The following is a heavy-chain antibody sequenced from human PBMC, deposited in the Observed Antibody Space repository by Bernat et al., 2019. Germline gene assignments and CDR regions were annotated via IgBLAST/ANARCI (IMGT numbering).Heavy chain of an antibody. Sequence: QVQLQESGPGLVKPSQTLSLTCTVSGGTISSGDYYWSWIRQPPGKGLEWIGYIYYSGSTYYNPSLKSRVTISVDMSKNQFSLKLSSVTAADTAVYYCARGSLGIVASTFDYWGQGTLVTVSS. V-gene: IGHV4-30-4*01. J-gene: IGHJ4*02. CDR3: ARGSLGIVASTFDY. D-gene: IGHD1-26*01. CDR2: IYYSGST. CDR1: GGTISSGDYY.